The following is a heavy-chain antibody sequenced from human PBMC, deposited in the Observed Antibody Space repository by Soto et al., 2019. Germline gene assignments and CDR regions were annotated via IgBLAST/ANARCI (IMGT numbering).Heavy chain of an antibody. Sequence: RESLKISCKGSGYSFISYWISRVRQMPGKGLEWIGRIDPSNSYTNYSPSFQGHVTISADKSISTAYLQWSSLKASDTVMYYCARLFMPRKAYCGGDCSKYYYYGMDVWGQVTTLTVSS. CDR3: ARLFMPRKAYCGGDCSKYYYYGMDV. V-gene: IGHV5-10-1*01. J-gene: IGHJ6*02. CDR2: IDPSNSYT. D-gene: IGHD2-21*02. CDR1: GYSFISYW.